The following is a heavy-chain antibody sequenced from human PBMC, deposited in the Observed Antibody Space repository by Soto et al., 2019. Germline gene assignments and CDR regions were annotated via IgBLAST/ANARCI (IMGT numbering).Heavy chain of an antibody. CDR3: ARDIGRMTQLFYGMDV. CDR2: ISSSSSYI. Sequence: EVQLLESGGGLEQPGGSLRLSCAASGFTFDSFAMTWVRQAPGKGLEWVSSISSSSSYIYYADSVKGRFTISRDNAKNSLYLQMNSLRAEDTAVYYCARDIGRMTQLFYGMDVWGQGTTVTVSS. V-gene: IGHV3-21*01. J-gene: IGHJ6*02. CDR1: GFTFDSFA. D-gene: IGHD1-1*01.